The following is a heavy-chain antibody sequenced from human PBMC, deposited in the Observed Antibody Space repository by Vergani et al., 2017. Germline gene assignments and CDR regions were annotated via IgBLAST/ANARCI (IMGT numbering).Heavy chain of an antibody. D-gene: IGHD2-21*02. V-gene: IGHV5-51*01. J-gene: IGHJ6*02. Sequence: EVQLVQSGAEVKKPGESLKISCKGSGYSFTSYWIVWVRQMPGKGLEWMGIIYPGDSDTRYSPSFQGQVTISADKSISTAYLQWSSLKASDTAMYYCARHGEDKNCGGDCYSGYYYGMDVWGQGTTVTVSS. CDR2: IYPGDSDT. CDR1: GYSFTSYW. CDR3: ARHGEDKNCGGDCYSGYYYGMDV.